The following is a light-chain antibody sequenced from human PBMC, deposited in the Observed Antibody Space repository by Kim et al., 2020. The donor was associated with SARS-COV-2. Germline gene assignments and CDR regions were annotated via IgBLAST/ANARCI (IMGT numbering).Light chain of an antibody. J-gene: IGKJ5*01. CDR2: DAS. CDR3: QQRGNWIS. CDR1: QSVTTS. Sequence: EIVLTQSPATLSLSPWERATLSCRASQSVTTSLAWYQQRPGQAPRLLIYDASNRATGIPARFSGSGSGTDFTLTISGLEPEDFAVYYCQQRGNWISFGQGTRLEIK. V-gene: IGKV3-11*01.